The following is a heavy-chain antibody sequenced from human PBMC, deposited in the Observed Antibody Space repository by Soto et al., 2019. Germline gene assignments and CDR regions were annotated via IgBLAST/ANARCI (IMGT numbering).Heavy chain of an antibody. CDR3: AGLRTYYDFWSGYPTPGSGWFDP. CDR1: GYTLTELS. Sequence: ASVKVSCKVSGYTLTELSMHWVRQAPGKGLEWMGGFDPEDGETIYAQKFQGRVTMTEDTSTDTAYMELSSLRSEDTAVYYCAGLRTYYDFWSGYPTPGSGWFDPWGQGTLVTVSS. V-gene: IGHV1-24*01. CDR2: FDPEDGET. J-gene: IGHJ5*02. D-gene: IGHD3-3*01.